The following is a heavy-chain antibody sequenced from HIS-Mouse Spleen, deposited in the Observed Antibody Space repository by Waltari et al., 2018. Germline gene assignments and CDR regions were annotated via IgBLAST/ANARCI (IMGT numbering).Heavy chain of an antibody. Sequence: EVQLVESGGGLVQPGGSLRLSCAASGFTFSSYWMSWVRQAPGKGLEGVANLKQDGSEKDYVDSVNGRFTMSRENAKNSLYLQMNSLRAEDTAVYYCARAGIVPFDYWGQGTLVTVSS. CDR1: GFTFSSYW. V-gene: IGHV3-7*01. CDR2: LKQDGSEK. J-gene: IGHJ4*02. CDR3: ARAGIVPFDY. D-gene: IGHD2-8*01.